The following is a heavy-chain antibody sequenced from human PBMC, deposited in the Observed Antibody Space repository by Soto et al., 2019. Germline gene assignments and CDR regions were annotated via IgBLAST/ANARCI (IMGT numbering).Heavy chain of an antibody. D-gene: IGHD2-15*01. J-gene: IGHJ4*02. CDR2: ISGSGGST. V-gene: IGHV3-23*01. Sequence: PGGSLRLSCAASGFTFSSYAMIWVRQAPGKGLEWVSAISGSGGSTYYADSVKGRFTISRDNSKNTLYLQMNSLRAEDTAVYYCAKDPCSGGSCYSMYYFDYWGQGTLVTVSS. CDR1: GFTFSSYA. CDR3: AKDPCSGGSCYSMYYFDY.